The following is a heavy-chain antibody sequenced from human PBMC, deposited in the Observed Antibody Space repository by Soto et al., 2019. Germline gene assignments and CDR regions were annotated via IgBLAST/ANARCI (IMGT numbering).Heavy chain of an antibody. CDR2: INSDGSST. D-gene: IGHD3-22*01. CDR1: GFTFSSYW. CDR3: ARAEYYDSSGYLLRPDYYYYGMDV. V-gene: IGHV3-74*01. Sequence: TGGSLRLSCAASGFTFSSYWMHWVRQAPGKGLVWVSRINSDGSSTSYADSVKGRFTISRDNAKNTLYLQMNSLRAEDTAVYYCARAEYYDSSGYLLRPDYYYYGMDVWGQGTTVTVSS. J-gene: IGHJ6*02.